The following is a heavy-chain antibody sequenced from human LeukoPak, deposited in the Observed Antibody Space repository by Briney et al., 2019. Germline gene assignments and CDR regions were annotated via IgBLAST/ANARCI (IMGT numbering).Heavy chain of an antibody. CDR2: ISYDGSNK. J-gene: IGHJ4*02. V-gene: IGHV3-30*18. CDR1: GFTFSSYG. D-gene: IGHD6-19*01. Sequence: GGSLRLSCAASGFTFSSYGMHWVRQAPGKGLEWVAVISYDGSNKYYADSVKGRFTISRDNSKNTLYLQMNSLRAEDTAVYYCAKALAWGAVADPFDYWGQGTLVTVSS. CDR3: AKALAWGAVADPFDY.